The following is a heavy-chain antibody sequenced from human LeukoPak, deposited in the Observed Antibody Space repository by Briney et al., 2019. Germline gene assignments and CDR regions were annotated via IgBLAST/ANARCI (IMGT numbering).Heavy chain of an antibody. V-gene: IGHV3-23*01. Sequence: PGGSLTLSCSASGFSSRSYPMSWARTAPGTGLDWVSAISYSDGSTYSADPVKGRFTISRDNSKNTLYLQINRLRAEDTAVYYCAKDTAALSFVVDYWGQGTLVTVSS. J-gene: IGHJ4*02. D-gene: IGHD2-15*01. CDR1: GFSSRSYP. CDR3: AKDTAALSFVVDY. CDR2: ISYSDGST.